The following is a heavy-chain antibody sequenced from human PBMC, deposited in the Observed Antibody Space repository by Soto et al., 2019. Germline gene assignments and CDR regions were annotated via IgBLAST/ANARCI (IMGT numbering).Heavy chain of an antibody. D-gene: IGHD2-2*01. J-gene: IGHJ6*02. V-gene: IGHV5-10-1*01. CDR2: IDPSDSYT. CDR3: ARRSTTGRNYYYGMDV. Sequence: PGESLKISCKGSGYSFTSYWISWVRQMPGKGLEWMGRIDPSDSYTNYSPSFQGHVTISADKSISTAYLQWSSLKASDTAMYYCARRSTTGRNYYYGMDVWGQGTTVTVS. CDR1: GYSFTSYW.